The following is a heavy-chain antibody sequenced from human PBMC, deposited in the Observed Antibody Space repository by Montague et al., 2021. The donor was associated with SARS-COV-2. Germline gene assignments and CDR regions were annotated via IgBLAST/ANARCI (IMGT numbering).Heavy chain of an antibody. CDR2: IYYSGTT. D-gene: IGHD3-10*01. V-gene: IGHV4-39*02. Sequence: SETLSLTCSVSGGSIRSSGYYWGWIRQPPGKELEWIGNIYYSGTTYYNPSLQSRVTISIDTSKNHLSLKLSPVTAADTAVYFCARVMVRGVSSSGDYWGQGTQVTVSS. CDR1: GGSIRSSGYY. J-gene: IGHJ4*02. CDR3: ARVMVRGVSSSGDY.